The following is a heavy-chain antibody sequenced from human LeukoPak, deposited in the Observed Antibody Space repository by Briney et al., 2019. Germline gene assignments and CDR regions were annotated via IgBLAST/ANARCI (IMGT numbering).Heavy chain of an antibody. CDR2: IYHSGST. D-gene: IGHD2-8*01. V-gene: IGHV4-34*01. J-gene: IGHJ6*03. CDR1: GGSFSGYY. CDR3: AGRGYCTNGVCYPYYYYYYMDV. Sequence: PSETLSLTCAVYGGSFSGYYWSWIRQPPGKGLEWIGEIYHSGSTNYNPSLKSRVTISVDTSKNQFSLKLSSVTAADTAVYYCAGRGYCTNGVCYPYYYYYYMDVWGKGTTVTVSS.